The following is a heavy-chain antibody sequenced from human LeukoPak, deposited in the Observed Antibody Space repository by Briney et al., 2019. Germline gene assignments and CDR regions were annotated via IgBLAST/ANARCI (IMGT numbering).Heavy chain of an antibody. CDR1: GGSIRSSF. Sequence: PSETLSLTCTVSGGSIRSSFWSWIRQPPGKGLEWIGCISDSGWSHYNPSLKSRVTISVDTSKNQFSLRLSSVSAADTALYFCARDTVAAAGDFDYWGQGTLVTVSS. CDR3: ARDTVAAAGDFDY. CDR2: ISDSGWS. J-gene: IGHJ4*02. D-gene: IGHD6-25*01. V-gene: IGHV4-59*01.